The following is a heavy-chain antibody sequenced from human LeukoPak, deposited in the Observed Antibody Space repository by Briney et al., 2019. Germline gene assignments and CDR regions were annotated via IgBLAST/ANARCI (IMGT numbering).Heavy chain of an antibody. D-gene: IGHD6-13*01. V-gene: IGHV3-21*01. CDR3: ARGAGIAGRSYFDY. J-gene: IGHJ4*02. CDR1: GFTFSSYS. CDR2: ISASSNYI. Sequence: GGSLRLSCAASGFTFSSYSMNWVRQAPGKGLEWVSSISASSNYIYYADSLKGRFTISRDNAKNSLYLQMNSLRAEDTAVYFCARGAGIAGRSYFDYWGQGTLVTVSS.